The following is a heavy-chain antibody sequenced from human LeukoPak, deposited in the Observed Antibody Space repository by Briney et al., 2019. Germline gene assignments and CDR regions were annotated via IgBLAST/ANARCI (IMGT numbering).Heavy chain of an antibody. CDR1: GFTFSSYA. Sequence: GRSLRLSCAASGFTFSSYAMHWVRQAPGKGREWVSVISYDGSNKYYADSVKGRLTISRDNSKNTLYLQMNSLRTEDTDVYYCARQIAAAGEAFDYWGQGTLLTLSS. CDR3: ARQIAAAGEAFDY. J-gene: IGHJ4*02. CDR2: ISYDGSNK. D-gene: IGHD6-13*01. V-gene: IGHV3-30*01.